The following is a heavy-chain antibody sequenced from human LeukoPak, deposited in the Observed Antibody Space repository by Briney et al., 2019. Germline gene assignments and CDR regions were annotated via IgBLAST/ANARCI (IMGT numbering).Heavy chain of an antibody. CDR3: ARGGDSSGYYFP. CDR1: GGTFSSYA. D-gene: IGHD3-22*01. CDR2: IIPIFGTA. V-gene: IGHV1-69*13. J-gene: IGHJ5*02. Sequence: SVKVSFKASGGTFSSYAISWVRQAPGQGLEWMGGIIPIFGTANYAQKFQGRVTITADESTSTAYMELSSLRSEDTAVYYCARGGDSSGYYFPWGQGTLVTVSS.